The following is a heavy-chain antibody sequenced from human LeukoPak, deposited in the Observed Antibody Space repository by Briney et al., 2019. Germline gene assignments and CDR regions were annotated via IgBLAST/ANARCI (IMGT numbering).Heavy chain of an antibody. CDR2: IYYSGTT. J-gene: IGHJ6*02. CDR3: ARVPDDIAVAGTAEYYYYGMDV. Sequence: SESLSLTWTVAGASISSYSTSWIREPPRKGLEWIGYIYYSGTTSYNLSLHSRVTISVDMCRNQFSRELSSVAAGDRGVYYCARVPDDIAVAGTAEYYYYGMDVWGQGTTVSVSS. CDR1: GASISSYS. V-gene: IGHV4-59*08. D-gene: IGHD6-19*01.